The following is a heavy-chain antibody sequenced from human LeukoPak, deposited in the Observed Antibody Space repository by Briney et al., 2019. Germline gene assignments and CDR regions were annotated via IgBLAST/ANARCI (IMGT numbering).Heavy chain of an antibody. CDR1: GYTFTSYD. D-gene: IGHD5-12*01. V-gene: IGHV1-8*01. CDR2: MNPNSGNT. J-gene: IGHJ4*02. CDR3: ARGNGYSGYDAFDY. Sequence: ASVKVSCKASGYTFTSYDINWVRQATGQGLEWMGWMNPNSGNTGYAQKFQGRVTMTRNTSISTAYMELSSLRSEDTAVYYCARGNGYSGYDAFDYWGQGTLVTVSS.